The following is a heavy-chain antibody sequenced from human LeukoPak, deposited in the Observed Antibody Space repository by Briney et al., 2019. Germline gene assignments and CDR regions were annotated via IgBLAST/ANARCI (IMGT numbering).Heavy chain of an antibody. Sequence: SETLSLTCTVSGGSISSYYWSWIRQPAGKGPEWIGRIYTSGSTNYNPSLKSRVTISVDKSKNQFSLKLSSVTAADTAVYYCATGIAVAGTRSFDYWGQGTLVTVSS. CDR1: GGSISSYY. CDR2: IYTSGST. J-gene: IGHJ4*02. CDR3: ATGIAVAGTRSFDY. D-gene: IGHD6-19*01. V-gene: IGHV4-4*07.